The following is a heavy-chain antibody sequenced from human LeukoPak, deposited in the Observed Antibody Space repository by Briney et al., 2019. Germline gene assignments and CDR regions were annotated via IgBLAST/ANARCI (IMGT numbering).Heavy chain of an antibody. CDR1: EFIFSDYA. V-gene: IGHV3-23*05. J-gene: IGHJ4*02. CDR3: AKFEGATIPGWINDY. D-gene: IGHD1/OR15-1a*01. CDR2: IDKTTYPT. Sequence: PGGSLRLSCAASEFIFSDYAMGWVRQAPGKGLEWVSTIDKTTYPTFYADSVKGRFTISRDNSKNTLYLQMNSLRTEDTAVYFCAKFEGATIPGWINDYGGQGILVTVSS.